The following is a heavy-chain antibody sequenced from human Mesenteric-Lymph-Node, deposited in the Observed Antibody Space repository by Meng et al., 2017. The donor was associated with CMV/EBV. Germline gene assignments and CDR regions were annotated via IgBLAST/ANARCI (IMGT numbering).Heavy chain of an antibody. CDR2: IIPIFGTA. D-gene: IGHD3-22*01. CDR3: ARGDDSSGYYSFGIDY. J-gene: IGHJ4*02. CDR1: GTFSSYA. V-gene: IGHV1-69*05. Sequence: GTFSSYAINWVRQAPGQGLEWMGGIIPIFGTANYAQKFQGRVTITTDESTSTAYMELSSLRSEDTAVYYCARGDDSSGYYSFGIDYWGRGTLVTVSS.